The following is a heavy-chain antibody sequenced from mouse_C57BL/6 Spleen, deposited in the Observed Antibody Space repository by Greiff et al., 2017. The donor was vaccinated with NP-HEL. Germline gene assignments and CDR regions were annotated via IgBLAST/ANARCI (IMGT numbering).Heavy chain of an antibody. D-gene: IGHD2-1*01. J-gene: IGHJ4*01. CDR2: IDPSDSYT. V-gene: IGHV1-50*01. CDR1: GYTFTSYW. Sequence: QVQLQQSGAELVKPGASVKLSCKASGYTFTSYWMQWVKQRPGQGLEWIGEIDPSDSYTNYNQKFKGKATLTVDTSSSTAYMQLSSLTSEDSAVYYGARTYGNYVAMDYWGQGTSVTVAS. CDR3: ARTYGNYVAMDY.